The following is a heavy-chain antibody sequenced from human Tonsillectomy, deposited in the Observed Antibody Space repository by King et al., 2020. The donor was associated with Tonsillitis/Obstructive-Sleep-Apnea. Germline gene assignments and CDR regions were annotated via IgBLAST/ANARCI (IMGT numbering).Heavy chain of an antibody. J-gene: IGHJ3*02. Sequence: QLQESGPGLVKPSGTLSLTCAVSGGSISSSNWWSWVRQPPGKGLEWIGEIYHSGSTNYNPSLKSRVTISVDKSKNQFSLKLSSVTAADTAVYYCARVGYSGSYSTLNDAFDIWGQGTMVTVSS. CDR1: GGSISSSNW. V-gene: IGHV4-4*02. D-gene: IGHD1-26*01. CDR3: ARVGYSGSYSTLNDAFDI. CDR2: IYHSGST.